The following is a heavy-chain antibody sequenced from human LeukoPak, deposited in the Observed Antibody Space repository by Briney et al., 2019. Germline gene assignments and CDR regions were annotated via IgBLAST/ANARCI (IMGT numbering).Heavy chain of an antibody. J-gene: IGHJ6*02. CDR3: AKAGGDYYYYYAMDV. Sequence: GGSLRLSCAASGFTFNTNAMSWVRQAPGKGLEWVSAISGSGGTTFYADSVKGRFTISRDNSKNTLYMQVNSLRAEDTAVYYCAKAGGDYYYYYAMDVWGQGTTVTVSS. CDR2: ISGSGGTT. CDR1: GFTFNTNA. D-gene: IGHD2-21*02. V-gene: IGHV3-23*01.